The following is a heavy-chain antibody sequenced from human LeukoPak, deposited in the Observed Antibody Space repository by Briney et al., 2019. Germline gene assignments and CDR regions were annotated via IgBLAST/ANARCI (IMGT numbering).Heavy chain of an antibody. V-gene: IGHV1-8*03. CDR3: ARGRATVTDKGRPDY. J-gene: IGHJ4*02. CDR1: GYTFTSYD. D-gene: IGHD4-11*01. CDR2: MNPNSGNT. Sequence: ASVKVSCRASGYTFTSYDINWVRQATGQGPEWMGWMNPNSGNTGYAQKFQGRVTITRNTSISTAYMELSSLRSEDTAVYYCARGRATVTDKGRPDYWGQGTLVTVSS.